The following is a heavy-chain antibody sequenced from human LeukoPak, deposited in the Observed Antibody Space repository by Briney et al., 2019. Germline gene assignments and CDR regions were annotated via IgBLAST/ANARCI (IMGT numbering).Heavy chain of an antibody. V-gene: IGHV4-59*08. CDR3: ARHHIVVDYYFDY. J-gene: IGHJ4*02. CDR1: GGSISSYY. D-gene: IGHD2-2*01. CDR2: IYYSGNT. Sequence: SETLSLTCTVSGGSISSYYWSWIRQPPGKGLEWIGYIYYSGNTNYNPSLKSRVTISVDTSKNQFSLKLSSVTAADTAVYYCARHHIVVDYYFDYWGQGTLVTVSS.